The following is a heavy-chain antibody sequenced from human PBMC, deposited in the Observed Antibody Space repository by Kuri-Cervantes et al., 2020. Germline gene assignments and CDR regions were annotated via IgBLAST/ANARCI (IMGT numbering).Heavy chain of an antibody. CDR3: ASFGVAAAGTLAFDI. CDR1: GGSFSGYY. D-gene: IGHD6-13*01. Sequence: GSLRLSCAVYGGSFSGYYWSWIRQPPGKGLEWIGEINHSGSTNYNPSLKSRVTISVDTSKNQFSLKLSSVTAADTAVYYCASFGVAAAGTLAFDIWGQGTMVTV. V-gene: IGHV4-34*01. CDR2: INHSGST. J-gene: IGHJ3*02.